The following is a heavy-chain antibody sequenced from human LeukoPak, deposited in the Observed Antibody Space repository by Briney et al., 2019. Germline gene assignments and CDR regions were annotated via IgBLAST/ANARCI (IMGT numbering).Heavy chain of an antibody. CDR3: ARVGRYYDFWSGYYTGIQSYFFDY. V-gene: IGHV4-34*01. Sequence: DPSETLSLTCAVYGGSFSGYYWSWIRQPPGKGLEWIGEINHSGSTNYNPSLKSRVTISVDTSKNQFSLKLSSVTAADTAVYYCARVGRYYDFWSGYYTGIQSYFFDYWGQGTLVTVSS. J-gene: IGHJ4*02. CDR2: INHSGST. CDR1: GGSFSGYY. D-gene: IGHD3-3*01.